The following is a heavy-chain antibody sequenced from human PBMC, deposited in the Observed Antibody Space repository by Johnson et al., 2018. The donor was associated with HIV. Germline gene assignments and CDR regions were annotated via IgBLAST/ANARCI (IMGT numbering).Heavy chain of an antibody. Sequence: VQLVESGGGLVQPGGSLRLSCEASGFTFIRYWMSWVRQAPGKGLEWVANIKQDGSEKTYVDSVKGRFTISRDNANNSLYVQMNSLRAEDTAVYYCARGRGALDIWGQGTMVTVSS. CDR1: GFTFIRYW. J-gene: IGHJ3*02. CDR2: IKQDGSEK. D-gene: IGHD3-16*01. V-gene: IGHV3-7*04. CDR3: ARGRGALDI.